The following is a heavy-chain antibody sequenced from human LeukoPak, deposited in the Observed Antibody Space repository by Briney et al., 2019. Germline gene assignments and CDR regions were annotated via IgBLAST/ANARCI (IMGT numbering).Heavy chain of an antibody. J-gene: IGHJ5*02. Sequence: SETLSLTCTVSGGSISSYYWSWIRQPPGKGLEWIGYIYYSGSTNYNPSLKSRVTISVDTSKNQFSLKLSSVTAADTAVYYCARRGAQLLWFRWFDPWGQGTLVTVSS. D-gene: IGHD2-2*01. CDR3: ARRGAQLLWFRWFDP. V-gene: IGHV4-59*12. CDR1: GGSISSYY. CDR2: IYYSGST.